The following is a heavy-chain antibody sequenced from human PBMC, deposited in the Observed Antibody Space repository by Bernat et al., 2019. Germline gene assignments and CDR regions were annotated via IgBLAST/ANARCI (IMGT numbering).Heavy chain of an antibody. J-gene: IGHJ5*02. CDR3: AGDPADSLTRNWFDP. CDR1: GFTFSDFS. Sequence: EMQLVESGGGLVKPGGSLRLSCTASGFTFSDFSMNWVRQAPGKGLEWHSYISRISSHIYYADSVKGRFTISRDNAKSTLYLQMNSLRADDTAVYYCAGDPADSLTRNWFDPWGQGTLVTVSS. V-gene: IGHV3-21*05. CDR2: ISRISSHI. D-gene: IGHD4-4*01.